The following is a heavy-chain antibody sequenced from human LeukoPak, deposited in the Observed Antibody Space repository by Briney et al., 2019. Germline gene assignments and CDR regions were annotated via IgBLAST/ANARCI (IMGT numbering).Heavy chain of an antibody. CDR2: TYYRSKWYN. Sequence: SQTLSLTCAISGDSVSSNSAAWNWIRQSPSRGLEWLGRTYYRSKWYNDYAVSVKSRITINPDTSKNQFSLQLNSVTPEGTAVYYCARSNRGAAAGTRVHNKKYWYFDLWGRGTLVTVSS. CDR1: GDSVSSNSAA. CDR3: ARSNRGAAAGTRVHNKKYWYFDL. V-gene: IGHV6-1*01. J-gene: IGHJ2*01. D-gene: IGHD6-13*01.